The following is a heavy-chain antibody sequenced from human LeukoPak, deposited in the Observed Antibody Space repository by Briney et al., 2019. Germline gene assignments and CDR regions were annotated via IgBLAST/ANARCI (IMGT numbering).Heavy chain of an antibody. D-gene: IGHD4-17*01. Sequence: SGGSLRLSCAASGLNVSSIYMSWVRPAPGKGLEWVSVIYSGVSTNYADSVKGRVTISRDNSKNTLYLQMNSLRAEDTAVYYCARTVGYGDYHWFDPWGQGTLVTVSS. J-gene: IGHJ5*02. CDR2: IYSGVST. V-gene: IGHV3-53*01. CDR1: GLNVSSIY. CDR3: ARTVGYGDYHWFDP.